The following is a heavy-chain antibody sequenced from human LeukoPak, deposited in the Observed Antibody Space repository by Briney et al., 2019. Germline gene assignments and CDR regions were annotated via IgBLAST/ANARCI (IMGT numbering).Heavy chain of an antibody. Sequence: ASVKVSCKASGYTFTSYYMHWVRQAPGQGLEWMGIINPSGGSTSYAQKFQSRVTMTRDTSTSTVYMELSSLSSEDTAVYYCAREGGPDSSGYYSVLDYWGQGTLVTVSS. CDR1: GYTFTSYY. J-gene: IGHJ4*02. CDR2: INPSGGST. V-gene: IGHV1-46*01. CDR3: AREGGPDSSGYYSVLDY. D-gene: IGHD3-22*01.